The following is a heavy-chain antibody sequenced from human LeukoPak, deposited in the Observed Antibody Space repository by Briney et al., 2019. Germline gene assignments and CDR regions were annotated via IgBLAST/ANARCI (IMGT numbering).Heavy chain of an antibody. CDR3: ARDRGERGSSWSLPAHGCDI. Sequence: ASVKVSCKASGGTFSSYAINWVRQAPGQGLEWMGRIVPIFGTTNYAQKFQGRVTITTDESTSTAYMELSSLRSEDTAVYYCARDRGERGSSWSLPAHGCDIWGQGTMVTVSS. V-gene: IGHV1-69*05. CDR2: IVPIFGTT. J-gene: IGHJ3*02. D-gene: IGHD6-13*01. CDR1: GGTFSSYA.